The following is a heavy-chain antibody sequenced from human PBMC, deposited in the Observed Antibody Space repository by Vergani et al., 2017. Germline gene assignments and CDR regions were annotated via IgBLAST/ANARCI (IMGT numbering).Heavy chain of an antibody. V-gene: IGHV1-69*01. Sequence: QVQLVQSGAEVKKPGSSVKVSCKASGGTFSSYAISWVRQAPGQGLEWMGGIIPIFGTANYAQKFQGRVTITADESTSTAYMELSSLRYEETAVYYCARDWSPYYYDSSGYYYPEYFQHWGQGTLVTVSS. J-gene: IGHJ1*01. CDR2: IIPIFGTA. CDR1: GGTFSSYA. D-gene: IGHD3-22*01. CDR3: ARDWSPYYYDSSGYYYPEYFQH.